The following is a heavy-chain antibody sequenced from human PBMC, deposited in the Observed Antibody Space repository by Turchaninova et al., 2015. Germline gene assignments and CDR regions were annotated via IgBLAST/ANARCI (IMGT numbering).Heavy chain of an antibody. V-gene: IGHV4-38-2*01. Sequence: QVQLQGSGPGMVKPSEPLSLPCAVSGYSISSGYYWGWIRRPPGKGLEWIGNFYHSGSTYYNPSLKSRVTISVDTSKNQFSLKLSSVTAADTALYYCARHGIAGYLDLWGRGALVTVSS. CDR2: FYHSGST. D-gene: IGHD1-26*01. J-gene: IGHJ2*01. CDR3: ARHGIAGYLDL. CDR1: GYSISSGYY.